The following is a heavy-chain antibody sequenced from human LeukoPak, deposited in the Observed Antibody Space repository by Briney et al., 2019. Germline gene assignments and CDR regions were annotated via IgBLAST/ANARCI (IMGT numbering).Heavy chain of an antibody. Sequence: SETLSLTCTVSGGSISSSNYYWGWIRQPPGKGLEWIGNIYYSGSTYYNPSLKSRVTISVDTSKNQFSLKLSSVTAADTAVYYCARARTNYYDSSGQFDYWGQGTLVTVSS. J-gene: IGHJ4*02. CDR2: IYYSGST. D-gene: IGHD3-22*01. CDR3: ARARTNYYDSSGQFDY. CDR1: GGSISSSNYY. V-gene: IGHV4-39*07.